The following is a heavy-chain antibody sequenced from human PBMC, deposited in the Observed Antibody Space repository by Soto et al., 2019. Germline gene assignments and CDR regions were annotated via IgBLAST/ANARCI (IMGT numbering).Heavy chain of an antibody. CDR1: GGSISSYY. Sequence: QVQLQESGPGLVKPSETLSLTCTVSGGSISSYYWSWIRQPPGKGLEWIGYIYYSGSTNYNPSLKSRVTISVDAAKNQISLKLSSVTPADMAVYYCARGEGDIVVVPAAMGGYYYYMDVWGKGTTVTVSS. D-gene: IGHD2-2*01. CDR3: ARGEGDIVVVPAAMGGYYYYMDV. V-gene: IGHV4-59*01. CDR2: IYYSGST. J-gene: IGHJ6*03.